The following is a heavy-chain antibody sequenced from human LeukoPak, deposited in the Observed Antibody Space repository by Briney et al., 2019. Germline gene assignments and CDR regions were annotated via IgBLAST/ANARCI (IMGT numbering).Heavy chain of an antibody. CDR3: ARALNAKDYMDV. CDR1: GFTFSSYT. Sequence: PGGSLRLSCAASGFTFSSYTMNWVRQAPGKGLEWVSSISSGSNYIYYADSVKGRFTISRDNAKNSLYLQMNSLRAEDTAVYYCARALNAKDYMDVWGKGTTVTVSS. J-gene: IGHJ6*03. V-gene: IGHV3-21*01. D-gene: IGHD4/OR15-4a*01. CDR2: ISSGSNYI.